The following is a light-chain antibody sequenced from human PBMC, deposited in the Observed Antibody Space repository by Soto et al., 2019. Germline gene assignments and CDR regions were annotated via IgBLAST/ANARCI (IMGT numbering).Light chain of an antibody. CDR2: DVS. Sequence: LPVTQSPSSLSASVGDRVTITCRASQDIRGALAWYQQKPGKPPRLLIYDVSTLESGVPSRFSGSSSGTEFTLTISSLQSEDFGTYLCQQFNSYPITFGHGTRLEIK. V-gene: IGKV1-13*02. CDR1: QDIRGA. CDR3: QQFNSYPIT. J-gene: IGKJ5*01.